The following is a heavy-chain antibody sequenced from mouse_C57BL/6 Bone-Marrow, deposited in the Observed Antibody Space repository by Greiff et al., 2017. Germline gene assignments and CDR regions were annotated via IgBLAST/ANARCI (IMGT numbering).Heavy chain of an antibody. D-gene: IGHD1-1*01. CDR2: ILPGSGST. V-gene: IGHV1-9*01. Sequence: KLSCKATGYTFTGYWIEWVKQRPGHGLEWIGEILPGSGSTNYNEKFKGKATFTADTSSNTAYMQLSSLTTEDSAIYYCARRNTHGSSWYFDVWGTGTTVTVSS. CDR1: GYTFTGYW. J-gene: IGHJ1*03. CDR3: ARRNTHGSSWYFDV.